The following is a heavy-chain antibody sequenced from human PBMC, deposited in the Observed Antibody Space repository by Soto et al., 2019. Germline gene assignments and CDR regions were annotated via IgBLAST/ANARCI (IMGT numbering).Heavy chain of an antibody. CDR3: GRNTDGVSGISGLGPNNMDTEAFDI. CDR1: GGSISSDIHY. CDR2: IYYSGNI. V-gene: IGHV4-39*01. D-gene: IGHD3-10*01. Sequence: PSETLSLTCTVSGGSISSDIHYWGWIRQPPGKGLEWIGTIYYSGNIYNNPSLRSRVTISMDTSKNQCSLRLTSVTAADTAVYYCGRNTDGVSGISGLGPNNMDTEAFDIWGKGKMVP. J-gene: IGHJ3*02.